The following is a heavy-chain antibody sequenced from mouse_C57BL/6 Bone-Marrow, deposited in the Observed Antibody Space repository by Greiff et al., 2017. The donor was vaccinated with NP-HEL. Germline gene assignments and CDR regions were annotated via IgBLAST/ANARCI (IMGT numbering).Heavy chain of an antibody. J-gene: IGHJ4*01. CDR3: ARKGIDGNCVGAMDY. V-gene: IGHV2-9-1*01. CDR2: IWTGRGT. Sequence: VQLQQSGPGLVAPSQSLSITCTVSGFSLTSYAISWVRQPPGKGLEWLGVIWTGRGTNYNSALKSRLSISKNNSKSQVFLKMNSLQTDDTARYYCARKGIDGNCVGAMDYWGQGTSVTVAS. D-gene: IGHD2-1*01. CDR1: GFSLTSYA.